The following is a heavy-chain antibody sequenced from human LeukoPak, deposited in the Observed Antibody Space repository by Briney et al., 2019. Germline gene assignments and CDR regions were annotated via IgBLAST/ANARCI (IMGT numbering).Heavy chain of an antibody. D-gene: IGHD1-26*01. CDR3: ARRGSYYGFFDY. Sequence: SETLSLTCAVYGGSFSGYYWSWIRQPPGKGLEWIGEINHSGSTNYNPSLKSRVTISVDTSKNQFSLKLSSVTAADTAVYYCARRGSYYGFFDYWGQGTLVTVSS. V-gene: IGHV4-34*01. CDR1: GGSFSGYY. J-gene: IGHJ4*02. CDR2: INHSGST.